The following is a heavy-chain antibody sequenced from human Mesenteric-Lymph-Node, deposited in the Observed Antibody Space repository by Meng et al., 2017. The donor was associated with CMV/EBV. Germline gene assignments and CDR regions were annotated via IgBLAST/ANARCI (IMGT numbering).Heavy chain of an antibody. CDR1: GFTFSSYG. D-gene: IGHD2-2*01. V-gene: IGHV3-30*02. CDR3: AKNPGRFVVVPAAEYYFDY. Sequence: GGSLRLSCAASGFTFSSYGMHWVRQAPGKGLEWVAFIRYDGSNKYYADSVKGRFTISRDNSKNTLYLQMNSLRAEDTAVYYCAKNPGRFVVVPAAEYYFDYWGQGTLVTVSS. J-gene: IGHJ4*02. CDR2: IRYDGSNK.